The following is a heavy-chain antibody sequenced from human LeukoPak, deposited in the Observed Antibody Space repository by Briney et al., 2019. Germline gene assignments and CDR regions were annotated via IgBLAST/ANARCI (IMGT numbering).Heavy chain of an antibody. J-gene: IGHJ4*02. CDR3: ARGDVLLWFGGHGQFDY. Sequence: GASVKVSCKASGYTFTSYDINWVRQATGQGLEWMGWMNPNSGNTGYAQKFQGRVTITRNTSISTAYMELSSLRSEDTAVYYCARGDVLLWFGGHGQFDYWGQGTLVTVSS. D-gene: IGHD3-10*01. CDR2: MNPNSGNT. V-gene: IGHV1-8*03. CDR1: GYTFTSYD.